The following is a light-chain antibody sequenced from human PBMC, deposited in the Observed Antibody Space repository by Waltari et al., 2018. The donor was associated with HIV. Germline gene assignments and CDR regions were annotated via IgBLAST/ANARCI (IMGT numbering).Light chain of an antibody. CDR1: QGISSY. V-gene: IGKV1-9*01. CDR2: AAS. CDR3: QQLNSYPPYT. J-gene: IGKJ2*01. Sequence: DIQLTQSPSFLSASVGDRVTITCRASQGISSYLAWYQQKPGKAPKLLIYAASTLQSGVPSRFSGSGSGTEFTLTISSLQPEVFATYYCQQLNSYPPYTFGQGTKLEIK.